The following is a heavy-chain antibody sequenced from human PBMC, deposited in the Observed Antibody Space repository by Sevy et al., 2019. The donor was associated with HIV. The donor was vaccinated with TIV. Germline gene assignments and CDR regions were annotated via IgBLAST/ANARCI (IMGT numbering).Heavy chain of an antibody. V-gene: IGHV4-34*01. CDR2: INHSGST. D-gene: IGHD2-2*01. Sequence: SDTLSLTCAVYGGSFSGYYWSWIRQPPGKGLEWVGEINHSGSTNYNPSLKSRVTISVDTSNNQFSLKLSSVTAADTAVYYCARHCSSSSCSHALDIWGQGTMVTVSS. J-gene: IGHJ3*02. CDR1: GGSFSGYY. CDR3: ARHCSSSSCSHALDI.